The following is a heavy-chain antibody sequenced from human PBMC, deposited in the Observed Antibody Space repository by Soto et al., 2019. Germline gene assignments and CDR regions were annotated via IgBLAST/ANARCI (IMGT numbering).Heavy chain of an antibody. J-gene: IGHJ5*01. CDR2: ISAYNGNT. CDR3: ARNDYDFWSGPNWFVS. CDR1: GYTFTSYG. D-gene: IGHD3-3*01. V-gene: IGHV1-18*01. Sequence: QVQLVQSGAEVKKPGASVKVSCKASGYTFTSYGISWVRQAPGQGLEWMGWISAYNGNTNYAQTLQGRVTMTTDTSTRTAHTELRSLGSDDTAVYYCARNDYDFWSGPNWFVSWGEGTLVTVPS.